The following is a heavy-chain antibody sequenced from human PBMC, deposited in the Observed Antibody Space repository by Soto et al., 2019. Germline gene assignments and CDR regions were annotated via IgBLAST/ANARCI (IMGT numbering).Heavy chain of an antibody. CDR1: GFTFINHA. D-gene: IGHD5-12*01. V-gene: IGHV3-23*01. CDR2: INTSGGST. J-gene: IGHJ4*02. CDR3: ANQEMATTNDFDY. Sequence: GGSLILSCAASGFTFINHAMRWVRQAPGKGLEWVSSINTSGGSTYYADSVKGRFTISRDNSKNTLYLQMNSLRAEDTALYYCANQEMATTNDFDYWGQGTLVTVSS.